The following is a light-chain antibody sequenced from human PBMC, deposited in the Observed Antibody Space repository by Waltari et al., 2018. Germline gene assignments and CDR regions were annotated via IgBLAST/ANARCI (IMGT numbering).Light chain of an antibody. CDR3: QQYHSTPLT. CDR2: WAS. V-gene: IGKV4-1*01. CDR1: QSVLYSSNNKNY. Sequence: DIVMTQSPDSLAVSLCERATINCRSSQSVLYSSNNKNYLAWYQQKPGQPPKLLIYWASTRESGVPDRFSGSGSGTDFTLTISSLQTEDVAVYYCQQYHSTPLTFGGGTKVEIK. J-gene: IGKJ4*01.